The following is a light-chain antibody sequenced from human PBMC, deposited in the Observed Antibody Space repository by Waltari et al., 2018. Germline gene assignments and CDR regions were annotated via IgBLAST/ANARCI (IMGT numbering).Light chain of an antibody. V-gene: IGLV3-25*03. Sequence: SYELTQPPSVSVSPGQTAMITCSGDALPKQYAYWYQLKPGQAPVLVIYKDSERPSGIPERFSGSSSGTTVTLTIRGVQAEDEADYYCQSADSSGTYYVFGTGTKVTVL. J-gene: IGLJ1*01. CDR2: KDS. CDR1: ALPKQY. CDR3: QSADSSGTYYV.